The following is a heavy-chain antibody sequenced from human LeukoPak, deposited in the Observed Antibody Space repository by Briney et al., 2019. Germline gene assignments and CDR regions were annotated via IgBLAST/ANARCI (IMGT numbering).Heavy chain of an antibody. J-gene: IGHJ4*02. CDR1: GGSISGNY. CDR3: ARHPFDY. Sequence: SETLSLTCTVSGGSISGNYWSWIRQPPGEGLEWIGYIYHTGHTHYNPSLKSRVTMSTDTSKSQLSLKMSSVTAADTAVYYCARHPFDYWGQGTLVTVSS. V-gene: IGHV4-59*08. CDR2: IYHTGHT.